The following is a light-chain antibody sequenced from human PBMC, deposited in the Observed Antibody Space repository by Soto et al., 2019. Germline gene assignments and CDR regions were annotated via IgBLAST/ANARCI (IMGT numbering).Light chain of an antibody. Sequence: QSVMTQPPSVSAAPGQKVTISCTGSSSNIGADYDVHWYQQLPGTAPKLLIYDNHNRPSGVPDRFSGSKSGTSASLAITGLQAEDETDYYCQSYDSSLSGYVFGTGTKLTVL. J-gene: IGLJ1*01. V-gene: IGLV1-40*01. CDR3: QSYDSSLSGYV. CDR2: DNH. CDR1: SSNIGADYD.